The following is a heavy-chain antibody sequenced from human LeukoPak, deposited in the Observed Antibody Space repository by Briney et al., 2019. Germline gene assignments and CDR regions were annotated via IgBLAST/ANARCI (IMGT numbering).Heavy chain of an antibody. CDR1: GFNFNGYW. D-gene: IGHD3-3*01. V-gene: IGHV3-7*03. CDR2: IKEDATAK. CDR3: AKLYYDFWSGYLDY. Sequence: PGGSLRLSCAVSGFNFNGYWMSWVRQAPGKGLERVANIKEDATAKNYLDSVEGRFTISRDNAKNALYLQMNSLRAEDTAVYYCAKLYYDFWSGYLDYWGQGTLVTVSS. J-gene: IGHJ4*02.